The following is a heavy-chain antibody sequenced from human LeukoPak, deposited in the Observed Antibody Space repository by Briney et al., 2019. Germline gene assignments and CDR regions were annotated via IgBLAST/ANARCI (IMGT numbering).Heavy chain of an antibody. CDR1: GFTFSSYE. V-gene: IGHV3-48*03. J-gene: IGHJ5*02. CDR2: ISSSGSTI. D-gene: IGHD4-17*01. Sequence: PGGSLRLSCAASGFTFSSYEMNWVRQAPGKGLEWVSYISSSGSTIYYADSVKGRFTISRDNAKNSLYLQMNSLRAEDTAVYYCARDSLRNWFDPWGQGTLVTVSS. CDR3: ARDSLRNWFDP.